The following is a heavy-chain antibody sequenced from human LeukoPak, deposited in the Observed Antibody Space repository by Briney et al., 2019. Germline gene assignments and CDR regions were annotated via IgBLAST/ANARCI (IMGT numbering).Heavy chain of an antibody. V-gene: IGHV3-23*01. CDR1: GFTFSSYV. Sequence: PGGSLRLSCAASGFTFSSYVMGWVRQAPGKGLEWVSTISGSGVNTYYADSVKGRFTISRDNSKNTLYLQMNSLRVEDTAVYYCAKAGFYDILTDGLDIWGQGTMVIVSS. CDR3: AKAGFYDILTDGLDI. CDR2: ISGSGVNT. J-gene: IGHJ3*02. D-gene: IGHD3-9*01.